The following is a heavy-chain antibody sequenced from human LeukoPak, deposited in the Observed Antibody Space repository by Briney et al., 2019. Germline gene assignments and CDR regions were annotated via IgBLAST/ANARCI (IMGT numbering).Heavy chain of an antibody. CDR3: AREIASVDTAMAEDVFDP. CDR1: GGSISSYY. V-gene: IGHV4-4*07. CDR2: IYTSGST. D-gene: IGHD5-18*01. J-gene: IGHJ5*02. Sequence: SETLSLTCTVSGGSISSYYWSWIRQPAGKGLEWIGRIYTSGSTNYNPSLKSRVTISVDTSENQFSLKLSSVTAADTAVYYCAREIASVDTAMAEDVFDPWGQGTLVTVSS.